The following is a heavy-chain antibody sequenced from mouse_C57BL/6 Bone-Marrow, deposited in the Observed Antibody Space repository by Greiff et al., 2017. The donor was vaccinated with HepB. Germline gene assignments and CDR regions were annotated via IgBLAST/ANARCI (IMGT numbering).Heavy chain of an antibody. CDR1: GYAFSSSW. D-gene: IGHD1-1*01. CDR2: IYPGDGDT. V-gene: IGHV1-82*01. CDR3: ARSGYYGSRRGYYAMDY. Sequence: VQLQESGPELVKPGASVKISCKASGYAFSSSWMNWVKQRPGKGLEWIGRIYPGDGDTNYNGKFKGKATLTADKSSSTAYMQLSSLTSEDSAVYCCARSGYYGSRRGYYAMDYWGQGTSVTVSS. J-gene: IGHJ4*01.